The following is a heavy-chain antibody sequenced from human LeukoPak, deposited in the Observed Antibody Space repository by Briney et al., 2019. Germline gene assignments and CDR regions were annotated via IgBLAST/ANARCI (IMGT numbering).Heavy chain of an antibody. CDR2: TSSSDAGT. D-gene: IGHD3-16*02. CDR1: GFTLSTYA. CDR3: ARDGSNMITFGGVINDAFDI. V-gene: IGHV3-21*01. J-gene: IGHJ3*02. Sequence: GGSLRLSCAASGFTLSTYAMSWVRQTPGKGLEWVAATSSSDAGTYHADSVRGRFTISRDNAKNSLYLQMNSLRAEDTAVYYCARDGSNMITFGGVINDAFDIWGQGTMVTVSS.